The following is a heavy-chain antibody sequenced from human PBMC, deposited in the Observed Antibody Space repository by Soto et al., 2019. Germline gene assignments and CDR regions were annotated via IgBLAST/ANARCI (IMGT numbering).Heavy chain of an antibody. CDR1: GLIFRNHA. D-gene: IGHD6-25*01. V-gene: IGHV3-23*01. J-gene: IGHJ5*02. Sequence: GGSLRLSCTASGLIFRNHAMSWVRQAPEKGLEWVSGISGSDGKTYYADSVKGHFTISRDNSKNTLYLQMNSLRAEDTAVYYCAREAATLNWFAPWGQGTLVTVSS. CDR3: AREAATLNWFAP. CDR2: ISGSDGKT.